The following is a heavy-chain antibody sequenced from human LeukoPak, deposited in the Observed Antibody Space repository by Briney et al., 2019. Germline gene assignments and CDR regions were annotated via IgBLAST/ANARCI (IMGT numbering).Heavy chain of an antibody. J-gene: IGHJ3*02. CDR1: GYSISSGYY. CDR2: FYHSGST. D-gene: IGHD5-24*01. Sequence: SETQSLTCAVSGYSISSGYYWGWIRQPPGKGLEWIGSFYHSGSTYYNPSLKSRVTISVDTSNNQFSLKLSSVTAADTAVYYCARTDGYQDAFDIWGQGTMVTVSS. CDR3: ARTDGYQDAFDI. V-gene: IGHV4-38-2*01.